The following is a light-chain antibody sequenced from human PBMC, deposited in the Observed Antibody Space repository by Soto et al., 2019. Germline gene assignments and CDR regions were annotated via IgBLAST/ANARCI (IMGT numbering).Light chain of an antibody. CDR3: AAWDDSLNGQV. CDR2: SNN. V-gene: IGLV1-44*01. CDR1: SSNIGSNT. Sequence: QSVLTQPPSASGTPGQRVTISCSGNSSNIGSNTVNWYQQLPGTAPKLLIYSNNQRPSGVPDRFSGSKYGTSASLAMSGLQSEDEVDYYCAAWDDSLNGQVFGGGTKLTVL. J-gene: IGLJ2*01.